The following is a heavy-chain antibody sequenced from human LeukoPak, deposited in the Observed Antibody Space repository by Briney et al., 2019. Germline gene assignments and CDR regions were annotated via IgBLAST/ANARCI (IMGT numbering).Heavy chain of an antibody. CDR1: GFTFSTYT. CDR2: ISSRSSYI. V-gene: IGHV3-21*01. Sequence: GGSLRLSCAASGFTFSTYTMNWFRQAPGEGLEWVSSISSRSSYIYYADSVKGRFTISRDNAKNSLYLQMNSLRAEDTAVYYCARDPSSGWYLKGWFDPWGQGTLVTVSS. D-gene: IGHD6-19*01. J-gene: IGHJ5*02. CDR3: ARDPSSGWYLKGWFDP.